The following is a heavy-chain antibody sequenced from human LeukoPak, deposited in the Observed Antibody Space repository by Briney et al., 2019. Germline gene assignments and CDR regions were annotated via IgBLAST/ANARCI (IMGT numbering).Heavy chain of an antibody. Sequence: SETLSLTCTVSGDSVSSGPYYWSWIRQPPGTGLEWIGYIYYIGSTNYNPSLRGRVTISVDTSKNQISLKLTSVTAADTAVYYCARGPGVDVATGTLDYWGQGTLVTVSS. D-gene: IGHD5-12*01. CDR3: ARGPGVDVATGTLDY. CDR2: IYYIGST. V-gene: IGHV4-61*01. J-gene: IGHJ4*02. CDR1: GDSVSSGPYY.